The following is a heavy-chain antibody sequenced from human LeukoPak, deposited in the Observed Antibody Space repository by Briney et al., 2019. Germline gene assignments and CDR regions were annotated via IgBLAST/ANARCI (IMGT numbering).Heavy chain of an antibody. CDR2: ISGTGGST. Sequence: GGSLRLSCAASGFTFSNYAMTWVRQAPGKWLEWVSAISGTGGSTYYADSVKGRFTISRDTSKNTLYLQMNSLRAEDTAVYYCAKDVYFGPPYGMDVWGKGTTVTVSS. J-gene: IGHJ6*04. V-gene: IGHV3-23*01. D-gene: IGHD2-8*01. CDR3: AKDVYFGPPYGMDV. CDR1: GFTFSNYA.